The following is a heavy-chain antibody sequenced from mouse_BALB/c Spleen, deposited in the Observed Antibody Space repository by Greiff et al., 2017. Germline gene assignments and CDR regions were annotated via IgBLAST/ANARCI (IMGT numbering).Heavy chain of an antibody. D-gene: IGHD2-1*01. J-gene: IGHJ4*01. CDR2: ISSGGSYT. Sequence: EVQGVESGGGLVKPGGSLKLSCAASGFTFSSYTMSWVRQTPEKRLEWVATISSGGSYTYYPDSVKGRFTISRDNAKNTLYLQMSSLKSEDTAMYYCTRPLYGNPYAMDYWGQGTSVTVSS. CDR1: GFTFSSYT. V-gene: IGHV5-6-4*01. CDR3: TRPLYGNPYAMDY.